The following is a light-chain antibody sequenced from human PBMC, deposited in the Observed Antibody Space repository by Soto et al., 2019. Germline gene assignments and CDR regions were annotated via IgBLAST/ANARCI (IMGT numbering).Light chain of an antibody. V-gene: IGLV1-44*01. Sequence: QSVLTQPPSASGTPGQRVTISCSGSSSNIGSNTVSWYQKLPGTAPKLLIHNNDQRPSGVPDRISGSKSGTSASLAISGLQSEDEADYYCAAWDDSLNGLVVFGGGTKVTVL. CDR2: NND. CDR1: SSNIGSNT. CDR3: AAWDDSLNGLVV. J-gene: IGLJ2*01.